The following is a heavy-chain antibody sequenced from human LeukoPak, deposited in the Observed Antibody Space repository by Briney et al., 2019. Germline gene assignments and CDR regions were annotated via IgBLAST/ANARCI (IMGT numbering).Heavy chain of an antibody. CDR2: INPSGGST. D-gene: IGHD2-2*01. J-gene: IGHJ4*02. Sequence: ASVKVSCKASGYTFTSYYMHWVRQAPGQGLEWMGIINPSGGSTSYAQKFQGRVTMTRDTSTSTVYMELSGLRSEDTAVYYCVVVPAAISPGDYWGQGTLVTVSS. CDR3: VVVPAAISPGDY. CDR1: GYTFTSYY. V-gene: IGHV1-46*01.